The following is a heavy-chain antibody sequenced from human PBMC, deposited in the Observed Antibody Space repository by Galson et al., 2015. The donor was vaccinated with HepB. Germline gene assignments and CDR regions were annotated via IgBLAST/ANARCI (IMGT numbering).Heavy chain of an antibody. Sequence: SVKVSCKASGYTFTSYYMHWVRQAPGQGLEWMGGIIPIFGTANYAQKFQGRVTITADESTSTAYMELSSLRSEDTAVYYCARGGYSYGRADIWGQGTMVTGSS. D-gene: IGHD5-18*01. V-gene: IGHV1-69*13. CDR2: IIPIFGTA. CDR1: GYTFTSYY. J-gene: IGHJ3*02. CDR3: ARGGYSYGRADI.